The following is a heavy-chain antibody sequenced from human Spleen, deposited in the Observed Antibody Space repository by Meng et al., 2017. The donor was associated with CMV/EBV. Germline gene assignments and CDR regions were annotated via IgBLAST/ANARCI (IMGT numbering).Heavy chain of an antibody. CDR2: VRSKTSGGTT. J-gene: IGHJ4*02. Sequence: GESLKISCAASGFTFSDYYMTWIRQAPGKGLEWVGFVRSKTSGGTTQYAASVKGRFTISRDDSNSVAYLQMNSLKTEDTAVYYCTRDPLYYYDSSGSYYFDYWGQGTLVTVSS. CDR3: TRDPLYYYDSSGSYYFDY. V-gene: IGHV3-49*03. D-gene: IGHD3-22*01. CDR1: GFTFSDYY.